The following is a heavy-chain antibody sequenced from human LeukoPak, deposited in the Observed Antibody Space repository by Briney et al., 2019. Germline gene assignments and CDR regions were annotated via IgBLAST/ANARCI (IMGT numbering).Heavy chain of an antibody. CDR1: GGSFSGCY. CDR3: ARGGYCSGGSCYGRYYYYYGMDV. D-gene: IGHD2-15*01. J-gene: IGHJ6*02. Sequence: SETLSLTCAVYGGSFSGCYWSWIRHPPGKGREWNGEINHSGSTNYNPSLKSRVTISVDTSKNQFSLKLSSVTAADTAVYYCARGGYCSGGSCYGRYYYYYGMDVWGQGTTVTVSS. CDR2: INHSGST. V-gene: IGHV4-34*01.